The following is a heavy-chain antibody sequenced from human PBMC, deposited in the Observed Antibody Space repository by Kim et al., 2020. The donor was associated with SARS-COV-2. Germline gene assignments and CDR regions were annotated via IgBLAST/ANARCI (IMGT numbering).Heavy chain of an antibody. Sequence: GGSLRLSCEASGFTFGDYAMHWVRQAPGKGLEWVSGIRWNSGSIGYADSVKGRFTISRDNAKNSLYLQMNRLRAEDTALYYCVKDGSTPEGRGGWYPWFDYRGQGTLVTVSS. CDR1: GFTFGDYA. J-gene: IGHJ4*02. V-gene: IGHV3-9*01. CDR3: VKDGSTPEGRGGWYPWFDY. D-gene: IGHD6-19*01. CDR2: IRWNSGSI.